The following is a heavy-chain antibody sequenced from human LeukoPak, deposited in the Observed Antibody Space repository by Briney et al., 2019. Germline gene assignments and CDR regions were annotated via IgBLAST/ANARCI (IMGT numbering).Heavy chain of an antibody. J-gene: IGHJ4*02. CDR3: ARDTSFTYYDFWSGYSPFDY. CDR2: ISAYNGNT. D-gene: IGHD3-3*01. V-gene: IGHV1-18*01. Sequence: SVKVSCKASGYTFTSYGISWVRQAPGQGLEWMGWISAYNGNTNYAQKPQGRVTMTTDTSTSTAYMELRSLRSDDTAVYYCARDTSFTYYDFWSGYSPFDYWGQGTLVTVSS. CDR1: GYTFTSYG.